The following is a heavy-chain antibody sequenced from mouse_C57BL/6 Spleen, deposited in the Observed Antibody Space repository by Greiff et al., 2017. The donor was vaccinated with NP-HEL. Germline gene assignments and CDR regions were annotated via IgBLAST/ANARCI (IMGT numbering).Heavy chain of an antibody. V-gene: IGHV5-4*01. CDR2: ISDGGSYT. CDR1: GFTFSSYV. Sequence: EVQGVESGGGLVKPGGSLKLSCAASGFTFSSYVMSWVRQTPEKRLEWVATISDGGSYTYYPDNVKGRFTISRDNAKNNLYLQMSHLKSEDTAMYYCARVGGNYVFFDYWGQGTTLTVSS. CDR3: ARVGGNYVFFDY. J-gene: IGHJ2*01. D-gene: IGHD2-1*01.